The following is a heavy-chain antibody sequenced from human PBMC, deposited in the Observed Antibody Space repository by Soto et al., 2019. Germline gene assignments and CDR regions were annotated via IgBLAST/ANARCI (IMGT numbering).Heavy chain of an antibody. D-gene: IGHD3-22*01. V-gene: IGHV4-59*01. J-gene: IGHJ5*02. CDR3: ARATTYYYDSSGYKNWFDP. Sequence: SETLSLTCTVSGCSIISYYWSWIRQSPWNGLEWIGYIYYSGSTNYNPSLKSRVTISVDTSKNQFSLKLSSVTAADTAVYYCARATTYYYDSSGYKNWFDPWGQGTLVTVS. CDR1: GCSIISYY. CDR2: IYYSGST.